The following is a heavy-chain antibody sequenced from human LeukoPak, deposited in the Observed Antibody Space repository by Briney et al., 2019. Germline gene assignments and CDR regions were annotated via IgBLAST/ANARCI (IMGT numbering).Heavy chain of an antibody. CDR3: ARNSRGATVTTSGFNDY. CDR2: IWYDGSNK. D-gene: IGHD4-17*01. V-gene: IGHV3-33*01. J-gene: IGHJ4*02. Sequence: PGGSLRLSCAASGFTFSSYGMHWVRQAPGKGLEWVAVIWYDGSNKYYADSVKGRFTISRDNSKNTLYLQMNSLRAEDTAVYYCARNSRGATVTTSGFNDYWGQGTLVTVSS. CDR1: GFTFSSYG.